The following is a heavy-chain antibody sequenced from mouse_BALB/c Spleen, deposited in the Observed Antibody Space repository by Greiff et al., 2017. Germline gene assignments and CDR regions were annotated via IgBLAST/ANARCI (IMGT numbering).Heavy chain of an antibody. V-gene: IGHV1-37*01. CDR3: GREYYGSSYGYYAMDY. Sequence: EVQLQQSGPELVKPGASVKISCKASGYSFTGYFMNWVKQSHGKSLEWIGRINPYNGDTFYNQKFKGKATLTVDKSSSTAHMELLSLTSEDSAVYYCGREYYGSSYGYYAMDYWGQGTSVTVSS. CDR1: GYSFTGYF. CDR2: INPYNGDT. J-gene: IGHJ4*01. D-gene: IGHD1-1*01.